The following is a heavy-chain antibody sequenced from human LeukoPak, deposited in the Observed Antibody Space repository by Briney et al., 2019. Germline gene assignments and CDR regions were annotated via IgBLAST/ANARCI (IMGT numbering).Heavy chain of an antibody. CDR1: GFTFSSYA. D-gene: IGHD3-10*01. J-gene: IGHJ6*03. CDR3: AKNMVRGVIRNYYYYYMDV. Sequence: GGSLRLSCAAPGFTFSSYAMSWVRQAPGKGLQWVSAISGSGGSTYYADSVRGRFTISRDNSKNTLYLQMNSLRAEDTAVYYCAKNMVRGVIRNYYYYYMDVWGKGTTVTISS. CDR2: ISGSGGST. V-gene: IGHV3-23*01.